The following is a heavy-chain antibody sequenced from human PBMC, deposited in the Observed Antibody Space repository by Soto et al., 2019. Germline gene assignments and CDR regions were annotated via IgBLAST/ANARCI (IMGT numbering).Heavy chain of an antibody. D-gene: IGHD3-3*01. J-gene: IGHJ3*02. CDR1: GYSFTSYW. CDR2: IDPSDSYT. Sequence: GESLKISCKGSGYSFTSYWISWVRQMPGKGLEWMGRIDPSDSYTNYSPSFPGHVTISADKSISTAYLQWSSLKASGTAMYFCARRYYDFWSGLDAFDIWGQGTMVTVSS. V-gene: IGHV5-10-1*01. CDR3: ARRYYDFWSGLDAFDI.